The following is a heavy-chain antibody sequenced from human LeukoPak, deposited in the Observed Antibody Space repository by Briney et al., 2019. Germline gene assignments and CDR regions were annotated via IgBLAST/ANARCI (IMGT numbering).Heavy chain of an antibody. CDR2: ISAYNGNT. V-gene: IGHV1-18*04. Sequence: ASVKVSCKASGYTFSSYYMHWVRQAPGQGLEWMGWISAYNGNTNYAQKLQGRVTMTTDTSTSTAYMELRSLRSDDTAGYYCARIRGYSYGHNYYYYYMDVWGKGPTVTVSS. J-gene: IGHJ6*03. CDR3: ARIRGYSYGHNYYYYYMDV. D-gene: IGHD5-18*01. CDR1: GYTFSSYY.